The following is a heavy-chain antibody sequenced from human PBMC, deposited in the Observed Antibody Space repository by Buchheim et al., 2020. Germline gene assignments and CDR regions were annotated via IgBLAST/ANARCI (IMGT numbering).Heavy chain of an antibody. V-gene: IGHV3-33*01. CDR1: GFTFSSYG. CDR3: ARDWRSDTAMVN. J-gene: IGHJ4*02. CDR2: IWYDGSNK. D-gene: IGHD5-18*01. Sequence: QVQLVESGGGVVQPGRSLRLSCAASGFTFSSYGMHWVRQAPGKGLEWVAVIWYDGSNKYYADSVKGRFTISRDNSKNRLYLQMNSLRAEDTAVYYCARDWRSDTAMVNWGQGTL.